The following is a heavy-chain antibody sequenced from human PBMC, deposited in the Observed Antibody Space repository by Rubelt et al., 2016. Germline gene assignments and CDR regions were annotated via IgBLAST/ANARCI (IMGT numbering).Heavy chain of an antibody. Sequence: DVQLVESGGDLVQPGGSLRLSCTASGFTLSSYDMNWVRQAPGKGLEWFSSISYNGRTMYYADSVKGRFTISRDNAKKSLCLQMNSLRAEDTAIYYCARGLTSMLNFWGQGTLVTVSS. CDR1: GFTLSSYD. V-gene: IGHV3-48*03. D-gene: IGHD2/OR15-2a*01. CDR2: ISYNGRTM. J-gene: IGHJ4*02. CDR3: ARGLTSMLNF.